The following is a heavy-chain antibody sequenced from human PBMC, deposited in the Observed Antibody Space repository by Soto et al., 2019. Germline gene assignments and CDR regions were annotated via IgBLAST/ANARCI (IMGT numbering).Heavy chain of an antibody. CDR1: GFTFSAYG. CDR3: AKGSGDDSGLFDY. CDR2: MLSDGSNK. Sequence: GGSLRLSCAASGFTFSAYGMHWVRQAPGKGLEWVAVMLSDGSNKYYADSVKGRFTISRDNSKNTLYLQMNSLRAEDTAVYYCAKGSGDDSGLFDYWGQGTLVTVSS. J-gene: IGHJ4*02. D-gene: IGHD5-12*01. V-gene: IGHV3-30*18.